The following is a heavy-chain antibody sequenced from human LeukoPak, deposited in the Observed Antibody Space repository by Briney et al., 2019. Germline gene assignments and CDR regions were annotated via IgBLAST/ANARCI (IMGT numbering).Heavy chain of an antibody. Sequence: PSETLSLTCTVSGGSISSGGYYWSWIRQHPGKGLEWIGYIYYSGSTYYNPSLKSRVTISVDTSKNQFSLKLSSVTAADTAVYYCARLWFGELSSFDYWGQGTLVTVSS. CDR3: ARLWFGELSSFDY. CDR2: IYYSGST. D-gene: IGHD3-10*01. CDR1: GGSISSGGYY. V-gene: IGHV4-31*03. J-gene: IGHJ4*02.